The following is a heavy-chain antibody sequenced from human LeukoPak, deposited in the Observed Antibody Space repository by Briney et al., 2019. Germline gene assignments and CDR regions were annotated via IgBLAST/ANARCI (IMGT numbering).Heavy chain of an antibody. J-gene: IGHJ4*02. CDR2: ISAYNGNT. CDR1: GYTFTSYV. D-gene: IGHD6-19*01. V-gene: IGHV1-18*01. CDR3: ARVGYSSGWHGDFDY. Sequence: ASVKVSCKASGYTFTSYVISWARQAPGQGLEWMGWISAYNGNTNYAQKLQGRVTMTTDTSTSTAYMELRSLRSDDTAVYYCARVGYSSGWHGDFDYWGQGTLVTVSS.